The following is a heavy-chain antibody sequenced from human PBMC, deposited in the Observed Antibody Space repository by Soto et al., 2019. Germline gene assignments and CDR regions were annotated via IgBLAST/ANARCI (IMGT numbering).Heavy chain of an antibody. CDR1: GSSISNYW. CDR2: INEDGSER. V-gene: IGHV3-7*02. CDR3: ASGWMYTFDM. J-gene: IGHJ3*02. D-gene: IGHD5-12*01. Sequence: EVQLVESGGGLVQPGGSLRLSCAASGSSISNYWMSWVRQAPGKGLEWVADINEDGSERHYVDYVKVRFPISRDNVKTSPYLRTSGLRVEDTAVSYCASGWMYTFDMWGQGTMVTVSS.